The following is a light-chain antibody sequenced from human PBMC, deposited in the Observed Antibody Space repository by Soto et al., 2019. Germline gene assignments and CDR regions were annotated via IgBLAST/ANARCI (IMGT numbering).Light chain of an antibody. J-gene: IGLJ3*02. V-gene: IGLV1-40*01. CDR2: DNI. CDR1: ASNLGAKYA. CDR3: QSYDTTLSGLG. Sequence: QSALTQPPSVSGAPGQRVTISCTGSASNLGAKYAVHWYQHLPGTAPKLLIYDNIHRPSGVPDRFSGSKSDTSASLAITGLQAEDEADYYCQSYDTTLSGLGFGGGTKLTVL.